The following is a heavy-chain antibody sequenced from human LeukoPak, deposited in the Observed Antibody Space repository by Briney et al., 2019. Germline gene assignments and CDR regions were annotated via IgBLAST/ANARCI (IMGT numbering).Heavy chain of an antibody. CDR2: INPKSGGT. CDR1: GYTFTGYY. Sequence: ASVKVSCKASGYTFTGYYMHWVRQAPGQGLEWMGWINPKSGGTKYAQEFQGRVTMTRDTSISTAYMELSRLSSDDTAVYYCACVRNDDAFDIWGQGTMVTVSS. CDR3: ACVRNDDAFDI. V-gene: IGHV1-2*02. D-gene: IGHD1-1*01. J-gene: IGHJ3*02.